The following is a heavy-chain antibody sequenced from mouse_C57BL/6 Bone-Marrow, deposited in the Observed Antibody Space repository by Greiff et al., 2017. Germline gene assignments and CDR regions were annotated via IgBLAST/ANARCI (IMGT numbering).Heavy chain of an antibody. Sequence: EVQLVESGGGLVQPGGSMKLSCVASGFTFSNYWMNWVRQSPEKGLEWVAQIRLKSDNYATHYAESVKGRFTISRDDSKSSVYLQMNNLRAEDTGIDYCTGAYGYYYAMGYWGQGASVTVAS. V-gene: IGHV6-3*01. CDR1: GFTFSNYW. CDR3: TGAYGYYYAMGY. CDR2: IRLKSDNYAT. J-gene: IGHJ4*01. D-gene: IGHD1-1*01.